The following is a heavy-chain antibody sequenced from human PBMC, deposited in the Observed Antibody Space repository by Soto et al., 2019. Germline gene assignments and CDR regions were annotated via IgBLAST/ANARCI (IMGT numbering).Heavy chain of an antibody. CDR2: IYNGDYDT. CDR3: ARNNSHYYDSSGYYRLYYGMYX. CDR1: GYSFTSYW. V-gene: IGHV5-51*01. J-gene: IGHJ6*02. D-gene: IGHD3-22*01. Sequence: GETLKSSWKGSGYSFTSYWIGWVRQMPGKGLELMGIIYNGDYDTRYSPSFQGKVTISADKSISTAYLQWSRLKDSDTAMYYCARNNSHYYDSSGYYRLYYGMYXWGQGTTLTVS.